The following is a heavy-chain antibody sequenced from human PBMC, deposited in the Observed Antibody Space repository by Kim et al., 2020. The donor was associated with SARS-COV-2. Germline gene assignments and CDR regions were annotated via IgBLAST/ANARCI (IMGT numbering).Heavy chain of an antibody. CDR3: ARDGDMNSSVKDAFDI. J-gene: IGHJ3*02. D-gene: IGHD6-19*01. Sequence: SVKCRITISRDNAKNTLYLQMNSLRAEDTAVYYCARDGDMNSSVKDAFDIWGQGTMVTVSS. V-gene: IGHV3-11*06.